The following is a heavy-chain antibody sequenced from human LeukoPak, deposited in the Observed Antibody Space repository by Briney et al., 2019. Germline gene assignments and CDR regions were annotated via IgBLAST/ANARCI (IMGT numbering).Heavy chain of an antibody. Sequence: GGSLRLACAASGFTFNTYEMNWVRQAPGKGLEWVSYISSSGGTNFYADSVKGRFTISRDNAKNSLCLQINSLRAEDTAIYCCARATYSGSYFGLWGQGTLVTVSS. J-gene: IGHJ5*02. D-gene: IGHD1-26*01. CDR3: ARATYSGSYFGL. V-gene: IGHV3-48*03. CDR2: ISSSGGTN. CDR1: GFTFNTYE.